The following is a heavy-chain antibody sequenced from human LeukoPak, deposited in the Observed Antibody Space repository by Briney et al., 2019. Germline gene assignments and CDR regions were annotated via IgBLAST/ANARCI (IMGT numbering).Heavy chain of an antibody. CDR3: AKALTLGSSSAFDP. CDR1: GFTFDDYA. J-gene: IGHJ5*02. V-gene: IGHV3-9*01. D-gene: IGHD6-13*01. CDR2: ISWNSGSI. Sequence: GGSLRLSCAASGFTFDDYAMHWVRQAPGKGLEWVSGISWNSGSIGYADSVKGRFTISRGNAKNSLYLQMNSLRAEDTALYYCAKALTLGSSSAFDPWGQRTLVTVSS.